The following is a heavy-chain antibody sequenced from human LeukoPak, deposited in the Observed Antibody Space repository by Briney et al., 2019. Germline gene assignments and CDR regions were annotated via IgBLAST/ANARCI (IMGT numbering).Heavy chain of an antibody. CDR2: ITPTTSYI. CDR3: ARLRRTSDSSGYYYYYDY. Sequence: GGSLRLSCAASGLGFSSFSFNWIRQAPGKGLEWVSSITPTTSYIYYADSVRGRFTISRENAKKSLYLKMNSLRAEDTAVYYCARLRRTSDSSGYYYYYDYWGQGTLVTVSS. J-gene: IGHJ4*02. V-gene: IGHV3-21*01. D-gene: IGHD3-22*01. CDR1: GLGFSSFS.